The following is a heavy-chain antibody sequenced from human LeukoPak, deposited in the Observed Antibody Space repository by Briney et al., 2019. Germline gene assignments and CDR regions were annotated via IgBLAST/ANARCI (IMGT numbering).Heavy chain of an antibody. CDR2: IIPIFGTA. CDR3: ARTPSIVRATRGFDS. D-gene: IGHD1-26*01. J-gene: IGHJ4*02. CDR1: GGTFSSSA. Sequence: SVKVSCKASGGTFSSSAISWVRQAPGQGLEWMGGIIPIFGTANYAQKFQGRVTITADESTSTAYMELSSLRSEDTAVYYCARTPSIVRATRGFDSWGQGTLVTVSS. V-gene: IGHV1-69*01.